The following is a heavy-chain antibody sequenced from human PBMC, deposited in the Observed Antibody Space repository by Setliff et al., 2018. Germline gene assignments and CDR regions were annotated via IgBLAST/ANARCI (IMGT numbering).Heavy chain of an antibody. Sequence: GESLKISCAASGFTFSSYAMSWVRQAPGKEPEWVSTITDSGRTTYYGPSLRGRFTISRDNSRNTLYLQMNSLRAEDAAIYYCARRGGTAGARAFDIWGQGTMVTVSS. CDR3: ARRGGTAGARAFDI. D-gene: IGHD2-8*02. CDR2: ITDSGRTT. V-gene: IGHV3-23*01. CDR1: GFTFSSYA. J-gene: IGHJ3*02.